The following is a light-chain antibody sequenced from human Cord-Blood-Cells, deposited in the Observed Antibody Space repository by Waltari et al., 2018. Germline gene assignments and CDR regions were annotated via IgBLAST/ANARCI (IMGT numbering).Light chain of an antibody. CDR1: SSDVGGYNY. CDR3: SSYTSSSTPYV. V-gene: IGLV2-14*01. J-gene: IGLJ1*01. CDR2: EVS. Sequence: QSALTQPASVSGSPGQSITISCTGTSSDVGGYNYVSWYQQHPGKAPKLMIYEVSTRPSGVSNRFSGSKSGNTASLTISGLQAEDEADYYYSSYTSSSTPYVFGTGTKVTVL.